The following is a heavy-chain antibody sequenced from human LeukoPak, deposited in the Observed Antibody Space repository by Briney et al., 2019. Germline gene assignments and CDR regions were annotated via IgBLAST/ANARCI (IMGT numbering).Heavy chain of an antibody. CDR2: ISSSGSTI. V-gene: IGHV3-48*03. CDR1: GFTFSSYE. D-gene: IGHD6-25*01. J-gene: IGHJ4*02. Sequence: GGSLRLSCAASGFTFSSYEMNWVRQAPGKGLEWVSYISSSGSTIYYADSVKGRFTISRDNAKNSLYLQMNSLRAEDTAVYYCAKRAPGGYYFDYWGQGTLVTVSS. CDR3: AKRAPGGYYFDY.